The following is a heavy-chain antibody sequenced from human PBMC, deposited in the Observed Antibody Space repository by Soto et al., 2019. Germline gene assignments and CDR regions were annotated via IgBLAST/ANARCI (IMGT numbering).Heavy chain of an antibody. D-gene: IGHD3-22*01. CDR3: ARDRRTYDSSGYYYYYYGMDV. J-gene: IGHJ6*02. Sequence: GGSLRLSCAASGFTVSSNYMSWVRQAPGKGLEWVSVIYSGGSTYYADSVKDRVTISRDNSKNTLYLQMNSLRAEDTVVYYGARDRRTYDSSGYYYYYYGMDVWGQGTTVTVSS. V-gene: IGHV3-66*01. CDR1: GFTVSSNY. CDR2: IYSGGST.